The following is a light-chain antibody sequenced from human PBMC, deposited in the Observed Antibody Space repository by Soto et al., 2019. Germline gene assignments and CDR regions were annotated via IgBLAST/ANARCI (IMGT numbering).Light chain of an antibody. Sequence: EIVLTQSPGTLSLSPGERATLSCRASQSVSSNLAWYQQKPGQAPRLHIYGASSRATGIPDRFSGSRSGTDFTLTISRLEPEDFAVYYCQQYGSSRLTFGGGTKVEIK. CDR2: GAS. V-gene: IGKV3-20*01. CDR1: QSVSSN. J-gene: IGKJ4*01. CDR3: QQYGSSRLT.